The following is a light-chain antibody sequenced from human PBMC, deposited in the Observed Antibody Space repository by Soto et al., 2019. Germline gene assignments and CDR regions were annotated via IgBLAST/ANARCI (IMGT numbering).Light chain of an antibody. CDR3: HQRQSWPRT. CDR2: VTS. CDR1: QTLSNR. Sequence: EIVLTQSPATLSSFPGERVTLSFRASQTLSNRLAWYQHKPGQAPRLLIYVTSNRATGIPARFSGSGSGTDYTLTISSLEPEDSAVYYCHQRQSWPRTFGQGTKVDNK. V-gene: IGKV3-11*01. J-gene: IGKJ1*01.